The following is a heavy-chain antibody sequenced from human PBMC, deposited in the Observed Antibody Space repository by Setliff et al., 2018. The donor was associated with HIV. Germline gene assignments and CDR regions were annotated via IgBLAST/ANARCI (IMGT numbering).Heavy chain of an antibody. CDR2: IYYSGTT. CDR1: GDSISSGGYY. Sequence: PSETLSLTCTVSGDSISSGGYYWSWIRQHPGKGLEWIGYIYYSGTTYYNPSLKSRVTISVDTSKNQFSLKLSSVTAADMAVYFCARGTRSSVNWFDPWGQGTRVTVS. D-gene: IGHD2-2*01. CDR3: ARGTRSSVNWFDP. J-gene: IGHJ5*02. V-gene: IGHV4-31*03.